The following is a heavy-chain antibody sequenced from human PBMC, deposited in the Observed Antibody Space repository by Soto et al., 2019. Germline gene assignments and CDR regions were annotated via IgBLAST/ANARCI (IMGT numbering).Heavy chain of an antibody. CDR1: GYFFTSHY. V-gene: IGHV1-2*06. J-gene: IGHJ4*02. CDR2: INPNNGDT. CDR3: AREVTYGGGSFSLGL. D-gene: IGHD3-10*01. Sequence: QVQLVQSGAEVEKPGASVKVSCKTSGYFFTSHYIHWVRLAPGRGLEWMGRINPNNGDTNSPQKFQGRGPLTSETSISTAYMEMSGLRSDDTALYYCAREVTYGGGSFSLGLWGQGTLVTVSS.